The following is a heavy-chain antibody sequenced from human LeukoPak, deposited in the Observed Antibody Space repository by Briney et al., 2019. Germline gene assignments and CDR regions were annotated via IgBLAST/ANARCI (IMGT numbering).Heavy chain of an antibody. CDR3: ATRVPYTGYKN. D-gene: IGHD5-24*01. CDR1: GLTLSSYE. J-gene: IGHJ4*02. V-gene: IGHV3-48*03. Sequence: GSLKLSFTISGLTLSSYELNWVRPAPGKGLEWVSYMSRSGTTIYYADSVKGRFTISRDNAKNSLYLQMNSLRVEDTAVYYCATRVPYTGYKNWGQGTLVTVSS. CDR2: MSRSGTTI.